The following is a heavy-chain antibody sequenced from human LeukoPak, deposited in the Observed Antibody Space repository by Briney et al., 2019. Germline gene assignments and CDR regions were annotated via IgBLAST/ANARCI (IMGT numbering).Heavy chain of an antibody. V-gene: IGHV4-4*07. CDR3: ASDAYDFWSGYGSPNWFDP. Sequence: SETLSLTCTVSGGSISSYYWSWIRQPAGKGLEWIGRIYTSGSTNYNPSLKSRVTMSVDTSKNQFSLKLSSVTAADTAVYYYASDAYDFWSGYGSPNWFDPWGQGTLVTVSS. J-gene: IGHJ5*02. CDR2: IYTSGST. D-gene: IGHD3-3*01. CDR1: GGSISSYY.